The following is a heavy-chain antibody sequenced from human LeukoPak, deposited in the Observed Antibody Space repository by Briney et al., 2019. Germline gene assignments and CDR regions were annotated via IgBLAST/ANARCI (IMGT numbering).Heavy chain of an antibody. CDR2: IYSGGNT. CDR1: GFTVSSNY. CDR3: ARRYSSAWASDY. D-gene: IGHD6-19*01. V-gene: IGHV3-66*01. J-gene: IGHJ4*02. Sequence: KSGGSLRLSCAASGFTVSSNYMSWVRQAPGKGLEWVSVIYSGGNTYYADSVKGRFTISRDNSKNTLYLQMNSLRAEDTAVYYCARRYSSAWASDYWGQGTLVTVSS.